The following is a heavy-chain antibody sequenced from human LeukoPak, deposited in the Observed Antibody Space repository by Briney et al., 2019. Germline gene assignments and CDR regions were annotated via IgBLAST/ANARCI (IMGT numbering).Heavy chain of an antibody. J-gene: IGHJ4*02. CDR3: ATTTYDSVTSGHYFLDY. V-gene: IGHV4-4*07. D-gene: IGHD3-22*01. Sequence: PSETLSLPCTVSRNFVSSYFWSWIRQPAGKGLEWIGRIYSSWSTTYNPTLKSRITMSVDTSNSQFSLNLNSVTAADTAVYYCATTTYDSVTSGHYFLDYWGQGILVTVPS. CDR2: IYSSWST. CDR1: RNFVSSYF.